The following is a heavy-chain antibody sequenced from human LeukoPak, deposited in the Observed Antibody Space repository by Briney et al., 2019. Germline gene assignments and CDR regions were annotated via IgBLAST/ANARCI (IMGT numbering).Heavy chain of an antibody. CDR3: ARGEDYYDTGGYFGDAFDI. V-gene: IGHV4-34*01. J-gene: IGHJ3*02. Sequence: SETLSLTCAVYGGSFSGYYWSWIRQPPGKGLEWIGEIYHGGSTNYNSSLKSRVTISIDTSKNQFSLKLSSVTAADTAVYYCARGEDYYDTGGYFGDAFDIWGQGTMVTVSS. CDR1: GGSFSGYY. D-gene: IGHD3-22*01. CDR2: IYHGGST.